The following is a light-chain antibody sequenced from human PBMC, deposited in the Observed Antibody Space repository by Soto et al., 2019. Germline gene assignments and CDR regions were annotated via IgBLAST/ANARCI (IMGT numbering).Light chain of an antibody. CDR2: VAS. CDR3: QQSFSSPPIT. CDR1: QNIENY. J-gene: IGKJ5*01. V-gene: IGKV1-39*01. Sequence: DIQMTQSPSSLSASLGDTVTISCRASQNIENYLHWYQQKAGEAPEVLLYVASVLKDGVSSRFSGSGYGADFTLTITNLQPEDFAMYYCQQSFSSPPITFGQGTRLDIK.